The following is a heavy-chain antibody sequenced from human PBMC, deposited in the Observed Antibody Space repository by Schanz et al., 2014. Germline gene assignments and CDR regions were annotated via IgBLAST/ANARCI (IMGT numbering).Heavy chain of an antibody. CDR2: IKQDGSAK. CDR3: ASLRVEYSSSFGAFDI. Sequence: EVQLVESGGGLVQPGGSLRLCCVASGFTFSRYWMTWVRQAPGKGLEWVANIKQDGSAKNYVDSVKGRFTISRDNAKNSLYLQMNSLRDEDTAVYYCASLRVEYSSSFGAFDIWGQGTMVTVSS. V-gene: IGHV3-7*01. CDR1: GFTFSRYW. J-gene: IGHJ3*02. D-gene: IGHD6-6*01.